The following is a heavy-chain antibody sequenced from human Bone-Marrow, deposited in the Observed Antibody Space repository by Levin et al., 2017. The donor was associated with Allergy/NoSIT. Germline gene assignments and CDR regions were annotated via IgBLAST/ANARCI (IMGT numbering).Heavy chain of an antibody. V-gene: IGHV3-30*18. CDR1: GFTFNIYD. CDR2: ISLDGRSK. CDR3: AKGRSYAGYDGEHY. D-gene: IGHD5-12*01. Sequence: GGSLRLSCAASGFTFNIYDVHWVRQAPGKGLEWVAVISLDGRSKYYSDSVKGRFTVSRDNSKNTLYLQMYGLRVDDTAVYYCAKGRSYAGYDGEHYWGRGTQVTVSS. J-gene: IGHJ4*02.